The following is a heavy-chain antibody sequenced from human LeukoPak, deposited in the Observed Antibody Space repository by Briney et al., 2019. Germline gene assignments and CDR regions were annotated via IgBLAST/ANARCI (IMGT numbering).Heavy chain of an antibody. D-gene: IGHD1-1*01. CDR2: INPNSGGT. CDR1: GYTFTSYG. J-gene: IGHJ6*02. V-gene: IGHV1-2*02. Sequence: ASVKVSCKASGYTFTSYGISWVRQAPGQGLEWMGWINPNSGGTNYAQKFQGRVTMTRDTSISTAYMELSRLRSDDTAVYYCARDLGGTLRGMDVWGQGTTVTVSS. CDR3: ARDLGGTLRGMDV.